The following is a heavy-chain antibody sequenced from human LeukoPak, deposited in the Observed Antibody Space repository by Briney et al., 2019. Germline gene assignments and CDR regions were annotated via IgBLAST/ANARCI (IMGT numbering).Heavy chain of an antibody. J-gene: IGHJ4*02. V-gene: IGHV3-20*04. CDR1: GFTFGKDG. CDR3: ARAPTFSGRCVY. CDR2: INWNGGST. D-gene: IGHD6-19*01. Sequence: GGSLSLSCAASGFTFGKDGMSWVRQAPGKGLEWVSGINWNGGSTGYADSVEGRFTISRDNAKNSLYLQMNSLRVEDTAVYYCARAPTFSGRCVYWGQGTLVTVSS.